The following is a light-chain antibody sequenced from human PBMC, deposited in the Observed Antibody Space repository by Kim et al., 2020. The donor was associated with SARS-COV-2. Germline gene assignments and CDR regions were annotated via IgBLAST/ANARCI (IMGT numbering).Light chain of an antibody. J-gene: IGKJ2*02. CDR3: QQYDSSPST. CDR1: RRVSSRY. CDR2: GAS. V-gene: IGKV3-20*01. Sequence: PPPRTARRRVSSRYLAWSHQKPGQPPRLLIYGASSRATGIPDRFAGSGSAPAFTPTITCLEPEDFAVYYCQQYDSSPSTFGQGPKLEI.